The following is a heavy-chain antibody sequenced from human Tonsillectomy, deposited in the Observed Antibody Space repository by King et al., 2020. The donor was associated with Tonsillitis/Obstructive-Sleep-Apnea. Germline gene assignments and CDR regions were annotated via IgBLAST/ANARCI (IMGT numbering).Heavy chain of an antibody. V-gene: IGHV5-51*01. J-gene: IGHJ3*02. CDR2: IYPDDADT. Sequence: QLVQSGAEVKKPGESLKISCKGSGYSFTTYWIAWVRHMPGKGLEWMGIIYPDDADTRSSPSFEGQVTITADKSISTAYLQWSSLKASYTAMSYCARRYSSSALDAFDIWGQGTMVSVSS. D-gene: IGHD6-6*01. CDR3: ARRYSSSALDAFDI. CDR1: GYSFTTYW.